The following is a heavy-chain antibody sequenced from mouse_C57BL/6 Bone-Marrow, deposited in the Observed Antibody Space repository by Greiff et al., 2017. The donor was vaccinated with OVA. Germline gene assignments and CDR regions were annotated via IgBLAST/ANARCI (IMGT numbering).Heavy chain of an antibody. J-gene: IGHJ4*01. Sequence: QVQLQQPGAELVMPGASVKLSCKASGYTFTSYWMHWVKQRPGQGLEWIGEIDPSDSYTTYNQKFKGKSTLTVDKSSSTAYMQLSSLTSEDSAVYYCARSRAMTTVVEDYYAMDYWGQGTSVTVSS. CDR3: ARSRAMTTVVEDYYAMDY. D-gene: IGHD1-1*01. CDR2: IDPSDSYT. CDR1: GYTFTSYW. V-gene: IGHV1-69*01.